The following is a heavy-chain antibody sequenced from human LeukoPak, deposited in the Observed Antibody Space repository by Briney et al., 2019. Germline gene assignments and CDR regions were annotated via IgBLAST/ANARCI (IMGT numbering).Heavy chain of an antibody. D-gene: IGHD2-2*01. Sequence: ASGKVSCKASGYTFTSYDINWGRQAPGQGFEWMGWMSPNSGDTGYAQKFQGRVTMTRNTSISTAYMELSSLRSEDTAVYYCARGVPRYCRSPGRAAASICGVYWGQGTLVTVSS. J-gene: IGHJ4*02. V-gene: IGHV1-8*01. CDR1: GYTFTSYD. CDR3: ARGVPRYCRSPGRAAASICGVY. CDR2: MSPNSGDT.